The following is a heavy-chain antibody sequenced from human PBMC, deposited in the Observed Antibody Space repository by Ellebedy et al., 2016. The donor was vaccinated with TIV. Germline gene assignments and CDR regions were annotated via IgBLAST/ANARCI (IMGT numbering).Heavy chain of an antibody. J-gene: IGHJ6*03. V-gene: IGHV3-7*01. CDR3: AREGSVGILTGYMYYYYYMDV. Sequence: GGSLRLXCAASGFTFSSYWMSWVRQAPGKGLEWVANIKQDGSEKYYVDSVKGRFTISRDNAKNSLYLQMNSLRAEDTAVYYCAREGSVGILTGYMYYYYYMDVWGKGTTVTVSS. CDR2: IKQDGSEK. CDR1: GFTFSSYW. D-gene: IGHD3-9*01.